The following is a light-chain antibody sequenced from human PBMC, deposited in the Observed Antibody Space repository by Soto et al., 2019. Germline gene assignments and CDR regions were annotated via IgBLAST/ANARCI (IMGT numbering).Light chain of an antibody. J-gene: IGKJ1*01. CDR1: QSVSSSD. V-gene: IGKV3-20*01. CDR2: GAS. Sequence: EVVLTQSPGTLSLSHEERATLSCRASQSVSSSDLAWYQQKPGQAPRLLISGASGRATGIPDRFSASGSGTDFTLTISRLEPGDSAVFYCHLYGASPPTFGQGSMVDIK. CDR3: HLYGASPPT.